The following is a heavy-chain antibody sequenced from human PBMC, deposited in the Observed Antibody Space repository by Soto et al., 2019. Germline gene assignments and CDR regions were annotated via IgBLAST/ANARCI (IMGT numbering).Heavy chain of an antibody. Sequence: VGSLRLSCAASGFTFSNYWMTWVRQAPGKGLEWVANIKQDGSEKYYVDSVKGRFTISRDNAKNSLYPQMNSLRAEDTAVYYCAKDENSFDYWGQGTQVTVS. CDR1: GFTFSNYW. CDR3: AKDENSFDY. J-gene: IGHJ4*02. V-gene: IGHV3-7*01. CDR2: IKQDGSEK.